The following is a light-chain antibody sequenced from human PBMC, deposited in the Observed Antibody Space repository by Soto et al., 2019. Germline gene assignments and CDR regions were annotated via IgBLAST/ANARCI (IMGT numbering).Light chain of an antibody. Sequence: QSALTQPRSVSGSPGQSVTISCTGTNSDIGGYNYVSWYQQHPGKAPKVMIYDVSRRPSGVPDRFSGSKSGNTASLTISGLQAEDEADYFWVFGGGTKVTVL. CDR3: V. CDR2: DVS. J-gene: IGLJ3*02. V-gene: IGLV2-11*01. CDR1: NSDIGGYNY.